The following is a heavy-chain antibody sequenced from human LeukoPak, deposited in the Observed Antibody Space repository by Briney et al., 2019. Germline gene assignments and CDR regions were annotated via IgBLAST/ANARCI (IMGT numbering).Heavy chain of an antibody. Sequence: PGGSLRLSCAASGFTFSSYGMHWVRQAPGKGLEWVAFIRSDGSNKFYADSVKGRFTISRDNSKNTLYLQMNSLRAEDTAVYFCAKASHRYYYDSGGIDYWGQGTLVTVSS. J-gene: IGHJ4*02. CDR2: IRSDGSNK. D-gene: IGHD3-22*01. V-gene: IGHV3-30*02. CDR1: GFTFSSYG. CDR3: AKASHRYYYDSGGIDY.